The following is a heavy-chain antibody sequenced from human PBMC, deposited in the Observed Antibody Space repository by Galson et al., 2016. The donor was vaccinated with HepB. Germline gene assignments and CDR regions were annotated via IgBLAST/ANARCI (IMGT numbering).Heavy chain of an antibody. D-gene: IGHD5-24*01. J-gene: IGHJ4*02. CDR1: GFSFNIYW. CDR3: ARAEGGYNNYYFDF. Sequence: SLRLSCAGSGFSFNIYWMSWVRQAPGKGLEWVSYISRGGNTIDYADSIRGRFTISRDNAKNTLFLQMNSLRVEDTAVYYCARAEGGYNNYYFDFWGQGTLVPVSS. V-gene: IGHV3-48*03. CDR2: ISRGGNTI.